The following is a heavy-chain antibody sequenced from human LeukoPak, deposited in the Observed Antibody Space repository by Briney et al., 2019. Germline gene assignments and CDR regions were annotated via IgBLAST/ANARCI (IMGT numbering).Heavy chain of an antibody. CDR2: INPNSGGT. CDR3: ARTYYYDSSGYYDFQH. Sequence: GASVKVSCKASGYTFTGYYMHWVRQAPGQGLEWMGRINPNSGGTNYAQKFQGRVTMTRDTSISTAYMELSRLRSDDTAVYYCARTYYYDSSGYYDFQHWGQGTLVTVPS. D-gene: IGHD3-22*01. V-gene: IGHV1-2*06. CDR1: GYTFTGYY. J-gene: IGHJ1*01.